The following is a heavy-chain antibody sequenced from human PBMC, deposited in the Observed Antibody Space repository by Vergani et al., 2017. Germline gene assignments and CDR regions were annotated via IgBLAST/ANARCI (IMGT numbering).Heavy chain of an antibody. Sequence: EVQLVESGGVVVQPGGSLRLSCAASGFSFRNAWMNWVRRTPGKGLEWVGRIKSTFDRGTTDYAAAVKGRFTISRDDSRNTLFLQMNGLKTEDIGVYYCTTDPRYCGDGSCYWLRDHHYYGMDVWGKGTTVTVSS. D-gene: IGHD2-21*01. CDR3: TTDPRYCGDGSCYWLRDHHYYGMDV. J-gene: IGHJ6*04. CDR1: GFSFRNAW. CDR2: IKSTFDRGTT. V-gene: IGHV3-15*07.